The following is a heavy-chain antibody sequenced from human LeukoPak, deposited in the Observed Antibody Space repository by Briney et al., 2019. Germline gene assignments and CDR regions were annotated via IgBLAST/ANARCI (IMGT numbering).Heavy chain of an antibody. J-gene: IGHJ4*02. D-gene: IGHD6-19*01. V-gene: IGHV4-30-2*01. Sequence: PSETLSLTCAVSGGSISSGGYSWSWIRQPPGKGLEWIGYIYHSGSTYYNPSLKSRVTISVDRSKNQFSLKLSSVTAADTAVYYCAREYLAVAGTSLDYWGQGTLVTVSS. CDR3: AREYLAVAGTSLDY. CDR2: IYHSGST. CDR1: GGSISSGGYS.